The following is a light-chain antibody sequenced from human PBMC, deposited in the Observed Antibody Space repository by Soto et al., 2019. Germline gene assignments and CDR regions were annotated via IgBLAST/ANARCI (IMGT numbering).Light chain of an antibody. CDR1: SSNIGTRS. V-gene: IGLV1-44*01. CDR3: AAWDDSLNVVV. J-gene: IGLJ2*01. Sequence: QSVLTQPPSASGTPGRRVTISCSGSSSNIGTRSVNWYQQVPGTAPKLVIYSNNQRPSGVPDRFSGSKYGTSASLAISGLQSEDEADYYCAAWDDSLNVVVFGGRTKLTVL. CDR2: SNN.